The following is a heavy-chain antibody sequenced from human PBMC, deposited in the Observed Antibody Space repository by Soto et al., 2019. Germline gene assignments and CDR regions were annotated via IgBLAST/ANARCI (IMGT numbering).Heavy chain of an antibody. Sequence: EVPLLESGGGLVQPGGSLRLSCVASGLPFSTSAMNWVRQAPGKGLEWVSIISATSDAAYYAESVKGRFTSSRDNSKNTLYLQMNSLRPEDTAVYYCGKYSGSYPVYNGMNVWGQGTTVTVSS. J-gene: IGHJ6*02. V-gene: IGHV3-23*01. CDR3: GKYSGSYPVYNGMNV. CDR1: GLPFSTSA. CDR2: ISATSDAA. D-gene: IGHD1-26*01.